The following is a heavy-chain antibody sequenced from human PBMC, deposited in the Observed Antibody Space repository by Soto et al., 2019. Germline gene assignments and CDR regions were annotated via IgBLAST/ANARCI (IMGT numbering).Heavy chain of an antibody. CDR3: ATMKRARLDS. CDR1: GIMSSGYG. CDR2: INPILDST. J-gene: IGHJ4*02. D-gene: IGHD6-25*01. Sequence: QEQVVQSGPAMKEPGSSVKVSCRASGIMSSGYGFSWVRQAPGQGLEWVGMINPILDSTHYAQNLQGRVSLSVDKSRDTAYLEVTSMRVEYTAIYFCATMKRARLDSWGRGTVVTVSS. V-gene: IGHV1-69*09.